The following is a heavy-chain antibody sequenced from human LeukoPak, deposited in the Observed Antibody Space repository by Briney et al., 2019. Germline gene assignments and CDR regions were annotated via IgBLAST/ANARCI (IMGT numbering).Heavy chain of an antibody. V-gene: IGHV1-18*01. CDR2: IRAYNGNT. CDR1: DYTFTSYG. CDR3: ARDENYYGSGSYYWFDP. J-gene: IGHJ5*02. Sequence: GASVKVSCEASDYTFTSYGISWVRQAPGQGLEWMGWIRAYNGNTNYAQKLQGRVTMTTDTSTSTAYMEMRSLRSDDTAVYYCARDENYYGSGSYYWFDPWGEGPLVTVSS. D-gene: IGHD3-10*01.